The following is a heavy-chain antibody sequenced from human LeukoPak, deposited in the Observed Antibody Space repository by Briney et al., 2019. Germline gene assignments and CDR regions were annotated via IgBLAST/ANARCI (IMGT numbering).Heavy chain of an antibody. D-gene: IGHD4-17*01. CDR1: GFTFSSYA. CDR2: ISGSGGST. CDR3: AKDDGDYPIYFDY. J-gene: IGHJ4*02. Sequence: PGGSLRLSCAASGFTFSSYAMSWVRQAPGKGLGWVSAISGSGGSTYYADSVKGRFTISRDNSKNTLYLQMNSLRAEDTAVYYCAKDDGDYPIYFDYWGQGTLVTVSS. V-gene: IGHV3-23*01.